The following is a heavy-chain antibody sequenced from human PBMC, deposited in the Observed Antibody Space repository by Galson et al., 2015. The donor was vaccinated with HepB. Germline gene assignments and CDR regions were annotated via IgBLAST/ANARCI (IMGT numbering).Heavy chain of an antibody. CDR1: GNIFSADY. J-gene: IGHJ4*02. CDR2: INPNSGYT. V-gene: IGHV1-2*02. CDR3: VSERYSQDLKEFHY. Sequence: SVKVSCKASGNIFSADYYHWVRQAPGQGLEYMGGINPNSGYTNSAQNFQGRVTMTRDTSISTFYMELSRLTSDDTAVNYCVSERYSQDLKEFHYWGQGTLVTVSS. D-gene: IGHD5-18*01.